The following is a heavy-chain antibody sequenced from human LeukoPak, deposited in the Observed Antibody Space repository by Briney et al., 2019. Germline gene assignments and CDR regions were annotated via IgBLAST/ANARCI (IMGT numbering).Heavy chain of an antibody. V-gene: IGHV3-21*01. CDR2: ISSSSSYI. CDR3: ASYYCTNGVCYNFVGY. CDR1: GFTFSSYS. D-gene: IGHD2-8*01. Sequence: PGGSLRLSCAASGFTFSSYSMKWVRQAPGKGLEWVSSISSSSSYIYYADSVKGRFTISRDNAKNSLYLQMNSLRAEDTAVYYCASYYCTNGVCYNFVGYWGQGTLVTVSS. J-gene: IGHJ4*02.